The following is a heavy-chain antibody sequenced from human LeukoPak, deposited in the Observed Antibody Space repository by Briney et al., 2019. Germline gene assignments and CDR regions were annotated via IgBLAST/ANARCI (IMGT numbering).Heavy chain of an antibody. Sequence: GASVKVSCKTSGYTFTDYYIHWARQAPGQGLEWMGWINPESGGTSYAQKFQGRVTMTRNTSISTAYMELSSLRSEDTAVYYCARGGSSDVGDYWGQGTLVTVSS. J-gene: IGHJ4*02. CDR1: GYTFTDYY. V-gene: IGHV1-2*02. CDR2: INPESGGT. CDR3: ARGGSSDVGDY. D-gene: IGHD6-6*01.